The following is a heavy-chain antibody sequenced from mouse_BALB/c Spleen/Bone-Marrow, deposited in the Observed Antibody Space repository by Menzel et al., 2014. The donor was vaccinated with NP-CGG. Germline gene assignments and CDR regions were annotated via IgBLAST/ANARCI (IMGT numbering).Heavy chain of an antibody. D-gene: IGHD1-1*01. CDR1: GYSFTGYF. V-gene: IGHV1-20*02. CDR3: ARSGYYGSSYFDY. J-gene: IGHJ2*01. Sequence: VQLQQSGPELVKPGASVKISCKASGYSFTGYFMNWVMQSHGESLEWIGRINPYNGDTFYNQKFKGKATLTVDKSSSTAHMELRSPASEDSAVYYCARSGYYGSSYFDYWGQGTTLTVSS. CDR2: INPYNGDT.